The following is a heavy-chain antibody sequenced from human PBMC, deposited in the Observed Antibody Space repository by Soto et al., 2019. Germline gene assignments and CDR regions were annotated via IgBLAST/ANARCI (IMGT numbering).Heavy chain of an antibody. CDR3: ARDLSIGAAID. CDR2: INAGNGNT. D-gene: IGHD5-18*01. V-gene: IGHV1-3*01. Sequence: GASVKVSCKASGYTFTSYAMHWVRQAPGQSLEWMGWINAGNGNTKYSQKFQGRVTITRDTSASTAYMELSSLRSEDTAVYYCARDLSIGAAIDWGQGTMVTVSS. CDR1: GYTFTSYA. J-gene: IGHJ3*01.